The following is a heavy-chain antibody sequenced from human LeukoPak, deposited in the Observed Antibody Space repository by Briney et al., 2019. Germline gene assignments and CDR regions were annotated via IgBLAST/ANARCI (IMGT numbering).Heavy chain of an antibody. D-gene: IGHD1-26*01. V-gene: IGHV5-51*01. CDR3: ARLVGRGSFIDF. Sequence: GESLKISCKGSGYSFVRYYIGWVRQMPGKGLEWMGIIYPDDSDTRYSPSFQGQVAISADKSINTAYLQWSTLKASDAALYYCARLVGRGSFIDFWGQGTLVTVSS. CDR2: IYPDDSDT. J-gene: IGHJ4*02. CDR1: GYSFVRYY.